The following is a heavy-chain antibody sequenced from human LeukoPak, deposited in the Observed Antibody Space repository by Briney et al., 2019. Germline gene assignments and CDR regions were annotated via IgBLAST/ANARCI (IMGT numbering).Heavy chain of an antibody. J-gene: IGHJ4*02. V-gene: IGHV3-21*01. CDR2: ISSSSRYI. D-gene: IGHD4-17*01. CDR3: ARDRDDYGFDY. Sequence: PGGSLRLSCAASGFTFSSDSMNWVRQAPGKGLEWVSSISSSSRYIYYADSVKGRFTISRDNAKNSLYLQMNSLRAEDTAVYYCARDRDDYGFDYWGQGTLVTVSS. CDR1: GFTFSSDS.